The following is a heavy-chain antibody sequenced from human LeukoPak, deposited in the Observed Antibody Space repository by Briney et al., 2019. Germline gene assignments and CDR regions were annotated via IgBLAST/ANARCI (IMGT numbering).Heavy chain of an antibody. CDR1: GGSISSYY. D-gene: IGHD1-26*01. J-gene: IGHJ4*02. CDR2: IYTSGST. V-gene: IGHV4-4*07. Sequence: SETLSLTCTASGGSISSYYRSWIRQPAGKGLEWIGRIYTSGSTNYNASLKSRVSMSVDTSKNQFSVKLSSVTAADAAVFYCARENSGSYREFDYWGQGTVVTVSS. CDR3: ARENSGSYREFDY.